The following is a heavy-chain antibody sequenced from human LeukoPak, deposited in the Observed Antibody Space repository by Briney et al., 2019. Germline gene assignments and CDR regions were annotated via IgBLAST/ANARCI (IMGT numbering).Heavy chain of an antibody. D-gene: IGHD3-22*01. J-gene: IGHJ4*02. Sequence: GGSLRLSCVASGYTFSSFSINWVRQAPGKGLERVSSISVRSNYIYYAASVRGRFSISRDDARNSLYLQMDSLRGDDTAVYYCARLRRNSDSSGYYYYDDYWGQGTVVTFS. CDR2: ISVRSNYI. CDR1: GYTFSSFS. CDR3: ARLRRNSDSSGYYYYDDY. V-gene: IGHV3-21*01.